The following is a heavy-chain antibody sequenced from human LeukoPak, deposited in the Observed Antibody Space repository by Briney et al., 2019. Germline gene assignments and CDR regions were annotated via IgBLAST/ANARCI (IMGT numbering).Heavy chain of an antibody. Sequence: ASVKVSCKASGYTSTGYYMHWVRQAPGQGLEWMGWINPNSGGTNYAQKFQGRVTMTRDTSISTAYMELSRLRSDDTAVYYCARLRGSGSSLDYWGQGTLVTVSS. CDR3: ARLRGSGSSLDY. V-gene: IGHV1-2*02. D-gene: IGHD3-10*01. CDR1: GYTSTGYY. J-gene: IGHJ4*02. CDR2: INPNSGGT.